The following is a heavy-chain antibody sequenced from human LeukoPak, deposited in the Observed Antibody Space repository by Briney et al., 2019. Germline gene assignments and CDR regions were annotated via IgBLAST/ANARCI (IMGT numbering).Heavy chain of an antibody. Sequence: KTSQTLSLTCTVSGGSISSGDYYWGWIRQPPGKGLEWIGYIYYSGSTYYNPSLKSRVTISVDTSKNQFSLKLSSVTAADTAVYYCARARFLEWLPFGYWGQGTLVTVSS. D-gene: IGHD3-3*01. CDR1: GGSISSGDYY. CDR3: ARARFLEWLPFGY. V-gene: IGHV4-30-4*08. J-gene: IGHJ4*02. CDR2: IYYSGST.